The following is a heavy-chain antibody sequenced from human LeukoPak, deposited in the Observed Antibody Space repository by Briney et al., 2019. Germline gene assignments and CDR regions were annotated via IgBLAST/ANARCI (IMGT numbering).Heavy chain of an antibody. J-gene: IGHJ5*02. CDR3: AKGDCSSTSCYNWFDP. CDR1: GFTFSSYG. Sequence: GGSLRLSCAASGFTFSSYGMHWVRHAPGKGLEWVAFIRYDGSNKYYADSVKGRFTISRDNSKNTLYLQMNSLRAEDTAVYYCAKGDCSSTSCYNWFDPWGQGTLVIISS. D-gene: IGHD2-2*01. CDR2: IRYDGSNK. V-gene: IGHV3-30*02.